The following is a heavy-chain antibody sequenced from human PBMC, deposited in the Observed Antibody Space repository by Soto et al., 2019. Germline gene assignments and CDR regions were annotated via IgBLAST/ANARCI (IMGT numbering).Heavy chain of an antibody. CDR2: INPSGGST. D-gene: IGHD2-15*01. Sequence: ASVKVSCKASGYTFTSYYMHWVRQAPGQGLEWMGIINPSGGSTSYAQKFQGRVTMTRDTSTSTVYMELSSLRSEDTAVYYCFISGICSGQCQAYYYYYMDVWGKGTTVTVSS. CDR3: FISGICSGQCQAYYYYYMDV. CDR1: GYTFTSYY. V-gene: IGHV1-46*01. J-gene: IGHJ6*03.